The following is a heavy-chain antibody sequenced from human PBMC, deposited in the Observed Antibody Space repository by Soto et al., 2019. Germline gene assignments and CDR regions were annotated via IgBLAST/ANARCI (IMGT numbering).Heavy chain of an antibody. CDR3: ARDSRDGYINDAFDI. D-gene: IGHD5-12*01. CDR1: GGTFSSYA. V-gene: IGHV1-69*13. J-gene: IGHJ3*02. Sequence: ASVKVSCKASGGTFSSYAISWVRQAPGQGLEWMGGIIPIFGTANYAQKFQGRVTITADESTSTAYMELSSLRSEDTAVYYCARDSRDGYINDAFDIWGQGTMVTVS. CDR2: IIPIFGTA.